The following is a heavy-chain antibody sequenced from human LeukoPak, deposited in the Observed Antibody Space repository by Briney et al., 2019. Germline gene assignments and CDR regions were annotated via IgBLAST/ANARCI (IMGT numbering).Heavy chain of an antibody. Sequence: GGSLRLSCAASGFTFSSYAMSWVRQAPGKGLEWVSTISGSGGNTYYADSVEGRFTISRDNSKNTLYLQMNSLRAEDTAVYYCAKSPSLSSGWYKLVYWGQGTLVTVSS. D-gene: IGHD6-19*01. CDR1: GFTFSSYA. CDR3: AKSPSLSSGWYKLVY. J-gene: IGHJ4*02. CDR2: ISGSGGNT. V-gene: IGHV3-23*01.